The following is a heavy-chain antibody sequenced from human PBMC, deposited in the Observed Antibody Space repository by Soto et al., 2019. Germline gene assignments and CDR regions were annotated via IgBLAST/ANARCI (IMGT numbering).Heavy chain of an antibody. CDR3: AKGYCSSTSCYFFDY. V-gene: IGHV3-9*01. D-gene: IGHD2-2*01. Sequence: EVQLVESGGGLVQPGRSLRLSCAASGFTFDDYAMHWVRQAPGKGLEWVSGISWNSGSIGYADSVKGRFTISRDNAKNSLYLQMNSVRAEDTALYYCAKGYCSSTSCYFFDYWGQGTLVTVSS. J-gene: IGHJ4*02. CDR2: ISWNSGSI. CDR1: GFTFDDYA.